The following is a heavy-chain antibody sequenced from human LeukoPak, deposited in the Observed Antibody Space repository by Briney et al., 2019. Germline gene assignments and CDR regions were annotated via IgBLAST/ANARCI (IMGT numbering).Heavy chain of an antibody. J-gene: IGHJ4*02. CDR3: ARQTITAAGTNYFDY. CDR2: IYTSGST. D-gene: IGHD6-13*01. CDR1: GGSISSGDYY. V-gene: IGHV4-61*08. Sequence: SETLSLTCTVSGGSISSGDYYWSWIRQPPGKGLEWIGYIYTSGSTNYNPSLKSRVTISVDTSKNQFSLKLSSVTAADTAVYYCARQTITAAGTNYFDYWGQGTLVTVSS.